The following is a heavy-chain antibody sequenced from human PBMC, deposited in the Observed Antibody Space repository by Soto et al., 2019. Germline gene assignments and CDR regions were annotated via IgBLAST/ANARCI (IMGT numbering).Heavy chain of an antibody. J-gene: IGHJ6*02. CDR3: ARTYGSGAIYYYGMDV. D-gene: IGHD3-10*01. Sequence: PSQTLSLTCVISGDSVSSNSAAWNWIRQSPSRGLEWLGRTYYRSRWYNDYAVSVKSRITVNPDTSKNQFSLHLNSVTPEDTAVYYCARTYGSGAIYYYGMDVWGQGTTVTVSS. V-gene: IGHV6-1*01. CDR2: TYYRSRWYN. CDR1: GDSVSSNSAA.